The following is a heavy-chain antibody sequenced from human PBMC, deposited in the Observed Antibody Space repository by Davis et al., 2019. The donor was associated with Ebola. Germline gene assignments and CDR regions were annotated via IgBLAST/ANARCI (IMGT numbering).Heavy chain of an antibody. Sequence: MPSETLSLTCAVYGGSFSDYYWSWIRQPPGKGLEWIGEVNHSGSTNYNPSLKSRVTISVDPSKNQFSLKLSSVTAAETAVYYCARGRVATILVNYHYYGMDFWGKGTTVTVSS. CDR3: ARGRVATILVNYHYYGMDF. J-gene: IGHJ6*04. CDR1: GGSFSDYY. D-gene: IGHD5-12*01. CDR2: VNHSGST. V-gene: IGHV4-34*01.